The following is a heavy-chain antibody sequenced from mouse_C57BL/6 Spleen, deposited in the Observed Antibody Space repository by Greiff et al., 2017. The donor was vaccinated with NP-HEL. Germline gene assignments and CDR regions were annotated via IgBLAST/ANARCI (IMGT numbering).Heavy chain of an antibody. CDR1: GYAFSSSW. D-gene: IGHD2-1*01. V-gene: IGHV1-82*01. CDR3: ARGNSIYYGNYFDY. CDR2: IYPGDGDT. Sequence: QVQLKQSGPELVKPGASVKISCKASGYAFSSSWMNWVKQRPGKGLEWIGRIYPGDGDTNYNGKFKGKATLTADKSSSTAYMQLSSLTSEDSAVYFCARGNSIYYGNYFDYGGQGTTLTVSS. J-gene: IGHJ2*01.